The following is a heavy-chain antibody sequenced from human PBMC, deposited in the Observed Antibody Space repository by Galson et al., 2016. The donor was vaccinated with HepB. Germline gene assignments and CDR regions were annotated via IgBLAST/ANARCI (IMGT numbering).Heavy chain of an antibody. V-gene: IGHV3-33*01. J-gene: IGHJ6*04. CDR1: GFTFGSYD. Sequence: SLRLSCATSGFTFGSYDMHWVRQPPGKGPEWVAIISFDGSGEKYADSVKGRFTISRGNFQNTLFLQMSSLRVEDTAVYYCARDPPGSDYGLDVWGKGTTVTVSS. CDR2: ISFDGSGE. CDR3: ARDPPGSDYGLDV.